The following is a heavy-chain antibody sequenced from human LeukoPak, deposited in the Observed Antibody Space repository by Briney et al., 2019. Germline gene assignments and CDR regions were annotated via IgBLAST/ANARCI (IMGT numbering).Heavy chain of an antibody. CDR2: ISSSSSYI. J-gene: IGHJ6*04. D-gene: IGHD1-26*01. Sequence: GGSLRLSCAASGFTFSSDSMNWVRQAPGKGLEWVSSISSSSSYIYYADSVKGRFTISRDNAKNSLYLQMNSLRAEDTAVYYCARDLFFAGSLDFGLDVWGKGTTVTVSS. CDR3: ARDLFFAGSLDFGLDV. CDR1: GFTFSSDS. V-gene: IGHV3-21*01.